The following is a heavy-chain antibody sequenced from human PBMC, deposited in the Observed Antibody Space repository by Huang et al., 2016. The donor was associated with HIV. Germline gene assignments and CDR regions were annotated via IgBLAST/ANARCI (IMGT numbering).Heavy chain of an antibody. V-gene: IGHV5-51*01. D-gene: IGHD2-2*01. CDR3: ARQGVGDFVVEPTGLGAFDI. CDR1: GYTFNGYW. J-gene: IGHJ3*02. CDR2: IDTGDSDT. Sequence: EVQLVQSGAVVKKPGESLKISCKGSGYTFNGYWIGWVRQMPGKGLEWMGIIDTGDSDTTYSPSFQGKFTSSADKSISTAYVQWSGRKASDTSMYYCARQGVGDFVVEPTGLGAFDIWGQGTMVTVSS.